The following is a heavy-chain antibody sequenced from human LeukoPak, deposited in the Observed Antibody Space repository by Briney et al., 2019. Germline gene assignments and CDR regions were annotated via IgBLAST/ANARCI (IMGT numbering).Heavy chain of an antibody. CDR3: ARAGAAIDY. CDR1: GGSISSYY. D-gene: IGHD2-15*01. Sequence: SETVSLPCTVSGGSISSYYWSWIRQPPGKGLEWIGYIYYSGSTNYNPSLKSRVTISVDTSKNQFSLKLSSVTAADTAVYYCARAGAAIDYWGQGTLVTVSS. V-gene: IGHV4-59*01. CDR2: IYYSGST. J-gene: IGHJ4*02.